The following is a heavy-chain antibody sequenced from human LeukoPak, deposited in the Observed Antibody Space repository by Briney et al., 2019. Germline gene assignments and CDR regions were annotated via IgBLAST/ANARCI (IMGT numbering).Heavy chain of an antibody. CDR2: ISYDGSNK. CDR1: GFTFSSYG. J-gene: IGHJ4*02. Sequence: GRSLRLSCAASGFTFSSYGMHWVRQAPGKGLEWVAVISYDGSNKYYADSVKGRFTISRDNSKNTLYLQMNSLRAEDTAVYYCAKDRGSSGSFKGLFDYWGQGTLVTVSS. V-gene: IGHV3-30*18. CDR3: AKDRGSSGSFKGLFDY. D-gene: IGHD1-26*01.